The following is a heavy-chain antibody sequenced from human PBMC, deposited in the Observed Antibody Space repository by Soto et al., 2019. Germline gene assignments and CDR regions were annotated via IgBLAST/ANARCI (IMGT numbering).Heavy chain of an antibody. J-gene: IGHJ1*01. CDR1: GFTFDDYT. Sequence: PGGSLRLSCAASGFTFDDYTMHWVRQAPGKGLEWVSLISWDGGSTYYADSVKGRFTIPRDNSKNSLYLQMNSLRTEDTALYYCAKHTDSSSWPRAEYLQHWGQGTLVTVSS. V-gene: IGHV3-43*01. CDR2: ISWDGGST. D-gene: IGHD6-13*01. CDR3: AKHTDSSSWPRAEYLQH.